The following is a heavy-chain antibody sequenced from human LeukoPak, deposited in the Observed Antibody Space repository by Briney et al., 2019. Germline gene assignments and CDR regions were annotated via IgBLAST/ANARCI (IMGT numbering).Heavy chain of an antibody. Sequence: SETLSLTCAVYGGSFSGYYWSWTRQPPGKGLEWIGEINHSGSTNYNPSLKSRVTISVDTSKNQFSLKLSSVTAADTAVYYCAKSRYYDTSPYDYWGQGTLVTVSS. CDR1: GGSFSGYY. J-gene: IGHJ4*02. CDR2: INHSGST. V-gene: IGHV4-34*01. D-gene: IGHD3-22*01. CDR3: AKSRYYDTSPYDY.